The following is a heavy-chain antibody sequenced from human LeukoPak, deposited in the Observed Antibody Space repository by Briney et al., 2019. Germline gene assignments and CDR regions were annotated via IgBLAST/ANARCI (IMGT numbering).Heavy chain of an antibody. J-gene: IGHJ4*02. V-gene: IGHV3-30*04. D-gene: IGHD1-7*01. Sequence: PGGSLRLSCAASGFTFSNFAMHWVRQAPGKGLEWVAVISYDGSNKYYADSVKGRFTISRDNSKNTLYLQMDSLRAEDTAVYYCARAGDLELTDFDYWGQGTLVTVSS. CDR1: GFTFSNFA. CDR2: ISYDGSNK. CDR3: ARAGDLELTDFDY.